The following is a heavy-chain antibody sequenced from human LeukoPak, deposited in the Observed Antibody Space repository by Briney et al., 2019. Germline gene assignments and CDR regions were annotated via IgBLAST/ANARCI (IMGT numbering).Heavy chain of an antibody. D-gene: IGHD3-10*01. Sequence: GGSLRLSCAASGFTFSSYEMNWVRQAPGKGLEWVSYISSSGSTIYYADSVKGRFTISRDNAKNSLYLQMNSLRAEDTAVYHCARDVIRGVSYGMDVWGQGTTVTVSS. CDR3: ARDVIRGVSYGMDV. CDR2: ISSSGSTI. CDR1: GFTFSSYE. J-gene: IGHJ6*02. V-gene: IGHV3-48*03.